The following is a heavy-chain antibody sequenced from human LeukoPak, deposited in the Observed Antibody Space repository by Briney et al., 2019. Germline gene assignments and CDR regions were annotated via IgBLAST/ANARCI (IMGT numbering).Heavy chain of an antibody. CDR1: GFTFSGYG. Sequence: GGSLRLSCAASGFTFSGYGMHWVRQAPGKGLEYVSGIRSNGGSTYYANSVKGRFTISRDNSKNTLCLQMASLRIDDMAVYYCTRGGEAAGDYWGQGALVTVSP. J-gene: IGHJ4*02. CDR2: IRSNGGST. CDR3: TRGGEAAGDY. D-gene: IGHD6-13*01. V-gene: IGHV3-64*01.